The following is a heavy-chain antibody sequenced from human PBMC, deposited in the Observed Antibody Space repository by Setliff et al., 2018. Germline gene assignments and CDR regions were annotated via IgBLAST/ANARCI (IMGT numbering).Heavy chain of an antibody. CDR3: AKVDIDYIMTRDNTWQYIFYMDV. CDR2: INYSGST. D-gene: IGHD5-12*01. Sequence: SETLSLTCSVLGDSLSSGTQYWAWIRQPPGKGLEWIGNINYSGSTYYNPSLKGRVTMSVDASRNQVSLKVTSVTAEDTAVYYCAKVDIDYIMTRDNTWQYIFYMDVWGRGTTVTVSS. V-gene: IGHV4-39*01. CDR1: GDSLSSGTQY. J-gene: IGHJ6*03.